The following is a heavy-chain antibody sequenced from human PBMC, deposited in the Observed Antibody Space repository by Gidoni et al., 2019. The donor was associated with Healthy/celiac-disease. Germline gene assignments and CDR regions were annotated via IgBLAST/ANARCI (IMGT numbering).Heavy chain of an antibody. CDR3: ARAVAAADFDY. J-gene: IGHJ4*02. V-gene: IGHV4-59*01. Sequence: QVQLQESGPGLVKPSETLSLTCTASGGSISSYYWSWIRQPPGKGLEWIGYIYYSGSTNYNPSLKSRVTISVDTSKNQFSLKLSSVTAADTAVYYCARAVAAADFDYWGQGTLVTVSS. CDR2: IYYSGST. CDR1: GGSISSYY. D-gene: IGHD6-13*01.